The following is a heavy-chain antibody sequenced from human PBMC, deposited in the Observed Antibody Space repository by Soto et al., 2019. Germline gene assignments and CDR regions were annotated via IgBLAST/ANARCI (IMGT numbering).Heavy chain of an antibody. CDR2: INSEGSVS. CDR1: GFTFSNYW. CDR3: ARGDCVGGTCYSLAGSFYYYMDV. Sequence: EVQLVESGGGLVQPGGSLRLSCAASGFTFSNYWMYWVRQAPGEGLVWVSRINSEGSVSSYADSVKGRLTISRDNVKNPLYLHMDSLRAEATAVYYCARGDCVGGTCYSLAGSFYYYMDVWGKGTTVTVFS. D-gene: IGHD2-15*01. J-gene: IGHJ6*03. V-gene: IGHV3-74*01.